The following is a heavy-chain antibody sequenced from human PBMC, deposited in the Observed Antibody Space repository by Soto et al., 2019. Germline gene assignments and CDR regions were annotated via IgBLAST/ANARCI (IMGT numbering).Heavy chain of an antibody. CDR2: IHDSGTI. J-gene: IGHJ4*02. D-gene: IGHD6-19*01. CDR3: ARKSSSVWHSFDY. CDR1: GYSISGPNW. Sequence: LSLTCAVSGYSISGPNWWAWIRQPPGKGLELIGYIHDSGTIYNNPSLKSRVTMSVDTSKNQFSLKMNSLTAVDTAVYYCARKSSSVWHSFDYWGQGTLVTVSS. V-gene: IGHV4-28*02.